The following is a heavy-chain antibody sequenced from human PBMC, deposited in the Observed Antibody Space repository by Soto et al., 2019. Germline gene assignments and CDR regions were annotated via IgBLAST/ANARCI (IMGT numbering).Heavy chain of an antibody. CDR2: IYYSGST. J-gene: IGHJ6*02. Sequence: PSETLSLTCTVSGGSISSSSYYWGWIRQPPGKGLEWIGSIYYSGSTYYNPSLKSRVTISVDTSKNQFSLKLSSVTAADTAVYYCARQGLGDYVVYYYYGMDVWGQGTTVTVSS. D-gene: IGHD4-17*01. CDR3: ARQGLGDYVVYYYYGMDV. CDR1: GGSISSSSYY. V-gene: IGHV4-39*01.